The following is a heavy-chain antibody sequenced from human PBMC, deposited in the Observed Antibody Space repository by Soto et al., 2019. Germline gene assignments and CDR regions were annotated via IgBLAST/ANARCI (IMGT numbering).Heavy chain of an antibody. CDR1: GFTFSSYA. Sequence: EVQLVESRGGLVQPGGSLRLSCAASGFTFSSYAMHWVRQAPGKGLEYVSAISSNGGSTYYANSVKGRFTISRDNSKNTLYLQMGSLRAEDMAVYYCARFRDCSGGSCYAIFQHWGQGTLVTVSS. CDR2: ISSNGGST. J-gene: IGHJ1*01. D-gene: IGHD2-15*01. CDR3: ARFRDCSGGSCYAIFQH. V-gene: IGHV3-64*01.